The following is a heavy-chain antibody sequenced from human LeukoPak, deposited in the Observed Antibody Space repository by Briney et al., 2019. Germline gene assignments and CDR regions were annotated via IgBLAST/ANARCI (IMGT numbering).Heavy chain of an antibody. CDR2: INHSGST. J-gene: IGHJ4*02. CDR3: ARGIFGTIVRGVLYYFDY. V-gene: IGHV4-34*01. Sequence: SETLSLTCAVYGGSFSGYYWSWIRQPPGKGLEWIGEINHSGSTNYNPSLKSRVTISVDTSKNQFSLKLSSVTAADTAVYYCARGIFGTIVRGVLYYFDYWGQGTLVTVSS. D-gene: IGHD3-10*01. CDR1: GGSFSGYY.